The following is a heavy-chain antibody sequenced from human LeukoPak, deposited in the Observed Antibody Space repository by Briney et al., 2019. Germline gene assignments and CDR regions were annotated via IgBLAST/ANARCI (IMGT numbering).Heavy chain of an antibody. Sequence: PGGSLRLSCAASGFTFRSYTMNWVRGASGKGLEWVSSIGGGGRYIYYADSMKGRFTISRDNAKNSLFLQMNSLSAEDTALYYCARVSRVAYTSSWYLDYWGQGTLVTVSS. J-gene: IGHJ4*02. V-gene: IGHV3-21*01. CDR1: GFTFRSYT. CDR2: IGGGGRYI. CDR3: ARVSRVAYTSSWYLDY. D-gene: IGHD6-13*01.